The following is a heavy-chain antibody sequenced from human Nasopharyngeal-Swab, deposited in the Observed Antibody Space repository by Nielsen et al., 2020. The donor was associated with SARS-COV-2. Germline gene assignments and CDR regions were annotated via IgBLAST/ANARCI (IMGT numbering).Heavy chain of an antibody. Sequence: GESLKISCAVSGLPFNNYAVTWVRQAPGKGLEWVSIISSSRTDTYYADYVKGRFTISRDNSKNTLYLQMNSLRAEDSAIYYCAKSRGDTTMAHYYYYLDVWGKGTTVTVSS. J-gene: IGHJ6*03. CDR3: AKSRGDTTMAHYYYYLDV. CDR2: ISSSRTDT. CDR1: GLPFNNYA. V-gene: IGHV3-23*01. D-gene: IGHD5-24*01.